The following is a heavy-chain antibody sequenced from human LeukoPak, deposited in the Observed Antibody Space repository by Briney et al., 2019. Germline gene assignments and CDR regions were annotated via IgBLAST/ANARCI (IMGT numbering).Heavy chain of an antibody. D-gene: IGHD3-9*01. CDR2: ISSDGVEK. V-gene: IGHV3-30*04. CDR3: AREGHYDILTGYSPVEYYFYYMDV. J-gene: IGHJ6*03. Sequence: QPGRSLRLSCEASVFTFIHYGIHWVRQTPGKGLEWVAAISSDGVEKHYADSVKGRFTISRDNSKSTLYLQMNSLRAEDTALYYCAREGHYDILTGYSPVEYYFYYMDVWGKGTTVTVSS. CDR1: VFTFIHYG.